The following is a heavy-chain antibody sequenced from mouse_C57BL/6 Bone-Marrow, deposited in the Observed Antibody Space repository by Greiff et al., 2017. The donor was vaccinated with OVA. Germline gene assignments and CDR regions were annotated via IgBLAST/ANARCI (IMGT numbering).Heavy chain of an antibody. CDR2: ISYDGSN. CDR1: GYSITSGYY. D-gene: IGHD2-3*01. CDR3: ARRIYDGYSDY. J-gene: IGHJ2*01. V-gene: IGHV3-6*01. Sequence: EVQLVESGPGLVKPSQSLSLTCSVTGYSITSGYYWNWIRQFPGNKLEWMCYISYDGSNNYNPSLKNRISITRDTSKNQFFLKLNSVTTEYTATYYCARRIYDGYSDYWGQGTTLTVSS.